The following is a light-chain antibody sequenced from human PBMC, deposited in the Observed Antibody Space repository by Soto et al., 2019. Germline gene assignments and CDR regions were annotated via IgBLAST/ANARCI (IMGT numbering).Light chain of an antibody. CDR2: GAS. V-gene: IGKV3-15*01. Sequence: EIVMTQSPATLSVSPGERATLSCRASQSVSSNLAWYQQKPGQAPRLLIYGASTRATGIPARFSGSGSGTEFTLTISSLQSEDFAVYYCQQYNNWPPFTCGQGTKGDIK. J-gene: IGKJ1*01. CDR1: QSVSSN. CDR3: QQYNNWPPFT.